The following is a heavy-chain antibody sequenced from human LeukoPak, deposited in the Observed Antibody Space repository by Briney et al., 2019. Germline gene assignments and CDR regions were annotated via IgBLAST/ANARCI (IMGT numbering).Heavy chain of an antibody. CDR3: AREVSGYCSSTSCFNNWFDP. J-gene: IGHJ5*02. V-gene: IGHV4-59*01. CDR1: GGSISSYY. Sequence: SETLSLTCTVSGGSISSYYWSWIRQPPGKGLEWIGYIYYSGSTNYNPSLKSRVTISVDTSKIQFSLKLSSVTAADTAVYYCAREVSGYCSSTSCFNNWFDPWGQGTLVTVSS. CDR2: IYYSGST. D-gene: IGHD2-2*03.